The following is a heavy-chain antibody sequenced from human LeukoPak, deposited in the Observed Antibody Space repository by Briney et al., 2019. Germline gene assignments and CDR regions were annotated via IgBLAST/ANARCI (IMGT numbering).Heavy chain of an antibody. J-gene: IGHJ4*02. CDR2: ISGSGGST. CDR1: GFTFSSYA. CDR3: AKGSVGVTMVRGKYYFDY. D-gene: IGHD3-10*01. Sequence: PGGSLRLSCAASGFTFSSYAMSWVRQAPGKGLEWVSAISGSGGSTYYADSVKGRFTISRDNSKNTLYLQMNSLRAEDTAVYYCAKGSVGVTMVRGKYYFDYWGQGTLVTVSS. V-gene: IGHV3-23*01.